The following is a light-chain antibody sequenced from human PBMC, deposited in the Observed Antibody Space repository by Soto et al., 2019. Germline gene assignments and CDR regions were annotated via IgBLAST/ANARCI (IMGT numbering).Light chain of an antibody. J-gene: IGKJ5*01. CDR2: GAS. CDR1: QSVSSN. Sequence: EIVMMQSPATLSVSTGERATLSCRASQSVSSNLAWYQQKPGQAPRLLIYGASSRATGIPVRFSGSGSGTDFTLTISRLEPEDFAVYYCQQHGSSPITFGQGTRLEIK. CDR3: QQHGSSPIT. V-gene: IGKV3-20*01.